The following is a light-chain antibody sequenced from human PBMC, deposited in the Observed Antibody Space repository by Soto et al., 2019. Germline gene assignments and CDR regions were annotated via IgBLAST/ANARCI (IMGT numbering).Light chain of an antibody. CDR1: SSDVGEENY. J-gene: IGLJ2*01. Sequence: QSVLTQPPSASGSPGQSVTITCSGTSSDVGEENYVSWYQQHPGKVPKLILYEVSKRPSGFPDRFSGSRSGNTASLTVSGLQAEDEADYYCSSFAGSPVVFGGGTKVTVL. V-gene: IGLV2-8*01. CDR3: SSFAGSPVV. CDR2: EVS.